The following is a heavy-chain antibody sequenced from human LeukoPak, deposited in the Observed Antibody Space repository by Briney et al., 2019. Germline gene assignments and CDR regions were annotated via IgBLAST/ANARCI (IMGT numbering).Heavy chain of an antibody. Sequence: SETLSLTCTVSGGSISSYYWSWIRQPAGTTLEWIGRIYDGGSTNYNPSLKSRVTMSVDTSKDQISLKLKSVTAADPAVYYCARDSGTSGEVKFDPWGQGALVTVSS. CDR1: GGSISSYY. J-gene: IGHJ5*02. CDR2: IYDGGST. CDR3: ARDSGTSGEVKFDP. D-gene: IGHD3-10*01. V-gene: IGHV4-4*07.